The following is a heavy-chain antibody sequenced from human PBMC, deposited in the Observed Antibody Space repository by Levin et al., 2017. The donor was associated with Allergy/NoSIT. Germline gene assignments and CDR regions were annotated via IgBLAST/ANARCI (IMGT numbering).Heavy chain of an antibody. CDR1: GFTFSSYA. D-gene: IGHD2-21*02. Sequence: GESLKISCAASGFTFSSYAMHWVRQAPGKGLEWVAVISYDGSNKYYADSVKGRFTISRDNSKNTLYLQMNSLRAEDTAVYYCARDHIVVVTATIPRAFDIWGQGTMVTVSS. V-gene: IGHV3-30*04. CDR3: ARDHIVVVTATIPRAFDI. J-gene: IGHJ3*02. CDR2: ISYDGSNK.